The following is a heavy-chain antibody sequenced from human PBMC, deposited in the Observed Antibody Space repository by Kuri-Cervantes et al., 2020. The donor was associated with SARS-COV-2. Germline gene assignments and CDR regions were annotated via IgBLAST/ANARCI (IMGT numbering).Heavy chain of an antibody. V-gene: IGHV3-23*01. J-gene: IGHJ4*02. CDR3: AKDTDYTHDY. D-gene: IGHD4-11*01. CDR1: GFTFSSYW. CDR2: ISGSGGST. Sequence: GGSLRLSCAASGFTFSSYWMHWVRQAPGKGLEWVSAISGSGGSTYYADSVKGRFTISRDNSKNTLYLQMNSLRAEDTAVYYCAKDTDYTHDYWGQGTLVTVSS.